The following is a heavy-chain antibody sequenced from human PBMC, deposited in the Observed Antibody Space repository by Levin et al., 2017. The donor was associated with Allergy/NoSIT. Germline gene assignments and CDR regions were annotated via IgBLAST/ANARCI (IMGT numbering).Heavy chain of an antibody. V-gene: IGHV4-34*01. CDR3: ARELVENRCCADY. CDR2: INDSGTT. Sequence: SQTLSLTCAVYGEPLSGFSWSWIRQPPGKGPEWIGEINDSGTTKYNPSLMSRVTMSVDTSKNQFSLKLSSVTAADTAVYYCARELVENRCCADYWGQGTLVTVSS. D-gene: IGHD2-2*01. J-gene: IGHJ4*02. CDR1: GEPLSGFS.